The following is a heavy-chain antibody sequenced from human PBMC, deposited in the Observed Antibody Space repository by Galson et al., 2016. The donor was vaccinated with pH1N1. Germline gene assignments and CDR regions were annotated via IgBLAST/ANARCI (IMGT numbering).Heavy chain of an antibody. CDR3: STSITHGRNDALDF. Sequence: SLRLSCAVSGVSFSNAWMSWVRQAPGKGPEWVGRIKRNADGGTTDYAAPVKGRFTISRDDSENTLHLQMNSLKTEDTAVYYCSTSITHGRNDALDFWGQGTMVTVSS. V-gene: IGHV3-15*01. J-gene: IGHJ3*01. CDR2: IKRNADGGTT. D-gene: IGHD1-14*01. CDR1: GVSFSNAW.